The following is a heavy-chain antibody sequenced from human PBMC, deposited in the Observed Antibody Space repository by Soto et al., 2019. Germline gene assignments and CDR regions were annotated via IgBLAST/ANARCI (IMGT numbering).Heavy chain of an antibody. CDR1: GYNFAGYW. D-gene: IGHD2-15*01. CDR3: ARGGASSKWFAP. V-gene: IGHV5-51*01. J-gene: IGHJ5*02. CDR2: IYPSDSDT. Sequence: GESLKISCNGSGYNFAGYWIAWVRQMPGKGLELMGIIYPSDSDTRYRPSFQGQVTISADKSISSAYLQWSSLTAADTAVYYSARGGASSKWFAPWGQGTLVTVSS.